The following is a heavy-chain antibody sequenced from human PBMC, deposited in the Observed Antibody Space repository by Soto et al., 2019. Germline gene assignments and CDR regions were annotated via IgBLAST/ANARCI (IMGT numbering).Heavy chain of an antibody. CDR2: INPKSGGT. D-gene: IGHD3-10*01. Sequence: ASVKVSCKASGDTFTANYIHWVRQAPGQGFEWVGWINPKSGGTNYPQKFQGRVTMTRDTSLSTVYMTLARLTSDDTAVYYCARDGKKLIWFGELLGWFDPWGEGTLVTVYS. V-gene: IGHV1-2*02. J-gene: IGHJ5*02. CDR3: ARDGKKLIWFGELLGWFDP. CDR1: GDTFTANY.